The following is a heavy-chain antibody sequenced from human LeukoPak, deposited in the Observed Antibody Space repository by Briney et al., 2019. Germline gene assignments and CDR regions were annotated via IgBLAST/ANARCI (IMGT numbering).Heavy chain of an antibody. Sequence: GGSLRLSCAASGFTFSNYAMSWVRQAPGKGLEWVSGVDRNGNDAGYGDSVKGRFTISKDNGAKSLFLQMSSVRVEDTAIYYCARGRDWLDPWGQGILVTVSS. V-gene: IGHV3-20*04. CDR1: GFTFSNYA. CDR3: ARGRDWLDP. J-gene: IGHJ5*02. CDR2: VDRNGNDA.